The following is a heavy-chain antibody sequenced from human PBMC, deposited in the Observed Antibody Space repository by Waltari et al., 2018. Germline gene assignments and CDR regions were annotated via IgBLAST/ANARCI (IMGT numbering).Heavy chain of an antibody. Sequence: QVQLVQSGAEVKKPGASVKVSCKASGYTFTSYYMHWVRQAPGQGLEWMGIINPSGGRTSDAQKFQGRVTMTRDTSTSTVYMELSSLRSEDTAVYYCARSSWFGEYDYYYGMDVWGQGTTVTVSS. CDR3: ARSSWFGEYDYYYGMDV. J-gene: IGHJ6*02. CDR1: GYTFTSYY. CDR2: INPSGGRT. D-gene: IGHD3-10*01. V-gene: IGHV1-46*01.